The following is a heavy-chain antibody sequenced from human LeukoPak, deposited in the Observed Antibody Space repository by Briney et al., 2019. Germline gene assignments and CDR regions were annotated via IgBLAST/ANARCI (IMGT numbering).Heavy chain of an antibody. CDR2: IYYSGST. D-gene: IGHD6-6*01. V-gene: IGHV4-59*08. J-gene: IGHJ4*02. CDR3: ARHSSQYYFDY. Sequence: PSETLSLTCTVSGGSISSYYWSWIRQPPGKGLEWIGYIYYSGSTNCNPSLKSRVTISVDTSKNQFSLKLSSVTAADTAVYYCARHSSQYYFDYWGQGTLVTVSS. CDR1: GGSISSYY.